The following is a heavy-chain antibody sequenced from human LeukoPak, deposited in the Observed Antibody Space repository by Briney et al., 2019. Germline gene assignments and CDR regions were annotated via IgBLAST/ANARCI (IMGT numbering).Heavy chain of an antibody. CDR2: ISSSSSYI. CDR3: ARSGSNYYYHYMDV. V-gene: IGHV3-21*04. D-gene: IGHD5-12*01. CDR1: GFTFSSYS. J-gene: IGHJ6*03. Sequence: KSGGSLRLSCAASGFTFSSYSMNWVRQAPGKGLEWVSSISSSSSYIYYADSVKGRFTISRDNAKNSLYLQMNSLRAADTAVYYCARSGSNYYYHYMDVWGKGTTVTISS.